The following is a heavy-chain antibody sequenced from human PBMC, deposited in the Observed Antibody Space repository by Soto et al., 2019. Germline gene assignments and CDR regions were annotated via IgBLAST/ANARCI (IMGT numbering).Heavy chain of an antibody. V-gene: IGHV3-7*01. D-gene: IGHD3-16*01. CDR2: MNQDGSQN. CDR3: AREDGGGWLRFDS. CDR1: GFTFSSYW. J-gene: IGHJ4*02. Sequence: GGSLRLSCAASGFTFSSYWMSWVRQAPGKGLEWVANMNQDGSQNFYVDSVKGRFTISRDNAKTSLYLQMNSLRDEDTAVYYSAREDGGGWLRFDSWGGETLVTVSS.